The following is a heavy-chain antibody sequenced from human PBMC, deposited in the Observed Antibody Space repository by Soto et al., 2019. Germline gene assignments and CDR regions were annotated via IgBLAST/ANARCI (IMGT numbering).Heavy chain of an antibody. CDR3: VTDGTKNLRYWCEH. CDR2: IYATVST. Sequence: PSETLSLTCNVSGACLAGYYWSWIRQPPGKGLEWIGRIYATVSTDYNPSLKSRLTMSVNMSKKQFSLTLRPVTAADTAMYYCVTDGTKNLRYWCEHWGQ. J-gene: IGHJ5*02. D-gene: IGHD1-1*01. CDR1: GACLAGYY. V-gene: IGHV4-4*07.